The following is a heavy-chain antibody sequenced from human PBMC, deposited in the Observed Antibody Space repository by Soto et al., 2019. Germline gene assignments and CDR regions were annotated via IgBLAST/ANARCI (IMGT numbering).Heavy chain of an antibody. V-gene: IGHV3-7*01. D-gene: IGHD6-25*01. Sequence: EVQLVESGGDLVQPGGSLRLSCVASGFTFNTYWMSWVRQAPGKGLEWVANIKEDGSDKYYVDSVKGRFTISRDNAKNLLYLQMNSLAAGDTAMYYCARFTRGSSGDYWGQGTLVTVYS. CDR2: IKEDGSDK. CDR3: ARFTRGSSGDY. CDR1: GFTFNTYW. J-gene: IGHJ4*02.